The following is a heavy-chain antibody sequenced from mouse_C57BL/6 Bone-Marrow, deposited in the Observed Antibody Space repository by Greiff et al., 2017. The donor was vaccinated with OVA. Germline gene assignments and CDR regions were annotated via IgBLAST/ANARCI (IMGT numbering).Heavy chain of an antibody. V-gene: IGHV14-4*01. CDR1: GFNIKDDY. D-gene: IGHD2-1*01. Sequence: VQLKESGAELVRPGASVKLSCTASGFNIKDDYMHWVKQRPEQGLEWIGWIDPENGDTEYASKFQGEATRKGDTSSNTAYLQLSSLTSEDTAVYYCTSYGNFDYWGQGTTLTVSS. J-gene: IGHJ2*01. CDR2: IDPENGDT. CDR3: TSYGNFDY.